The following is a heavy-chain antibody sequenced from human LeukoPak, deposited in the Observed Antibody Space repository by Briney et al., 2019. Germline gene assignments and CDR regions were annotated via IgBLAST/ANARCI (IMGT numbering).Heavy chain of an antibody. CDR1: GFTVSSNY. CDR2: IYSGGST. J-gene: IGHJ4*02. CDR3: ARCAYGSHFDY. V-gene: IGHV3-53*01. Sequence: PGGSLRLSCAASGFTVSSNYMSWVRQAPGKGLEWASVIYSGGSTYYADSVKGRFTISRDNSKNTLYLQMNSLRAEDTAVYYCARCAYGSHFDYWGQGTLVTVSS. D-gene: IGHD3-10*01.